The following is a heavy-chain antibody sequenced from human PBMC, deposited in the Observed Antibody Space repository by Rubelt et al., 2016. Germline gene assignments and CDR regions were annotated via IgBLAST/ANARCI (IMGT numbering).Heavy chain of an antibody. CDR3: ARGSQLAVARL. V-gene: IGHV4-34*01. D-gene: IGHD6-19*01. CDR1: GGSFSGYY. CDR2: INHSGST. J-gene: IGHJ4*02. Sequence: QVQLQQWGAGLLKPSETLSLTCAVYGGSFSGYYWSWIRQPPGKGLEWIGEINHSGSTNYNPSLKSRVTISVDTSKNQFSLKLSSVTAADTAVYYCARGSQLAVARLWGQGTLVTVSS.